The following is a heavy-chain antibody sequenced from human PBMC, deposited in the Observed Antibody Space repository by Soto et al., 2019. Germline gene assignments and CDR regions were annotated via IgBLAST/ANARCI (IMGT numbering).Heavy chain of an antibody. V-gene: IGHV4-30-2*01. CDR1: GGSISSSGAYS. Sequence: SETLSLTCVVSGGSISSSGAYSWSWIRQPPGKGLEWIGYIYYSGSTYYNPSLKSRVTISVDTSKNQFSLKLSSVTAADTAVYYCARSYSSSLLDYWGQGTLVTVSS. J-gene: IGHJ4*02. CDR2: IYYSGST. CDR3: ARSYSSSLLDY. D-gene: IGHD6-13*01.